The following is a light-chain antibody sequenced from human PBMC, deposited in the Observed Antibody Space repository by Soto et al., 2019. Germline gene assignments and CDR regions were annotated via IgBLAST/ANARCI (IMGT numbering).Light chain of an antibody. CDR3: QQYNNWPPIT. Sequence: EIVMTQSPATLSVSPGERATLSCRASQSVSSNLAWYQHKPGQAPRLLIFGASTRATGIPARFGGSGSGTEFTLTLSSLRSEDFAVYYCQQYNNWPPITFGQGTRLEIK. CDR2: GAS. CDR1: QSVSSN. J-gene: IGKJ5*01. V-gene: IGKV3-15*01.